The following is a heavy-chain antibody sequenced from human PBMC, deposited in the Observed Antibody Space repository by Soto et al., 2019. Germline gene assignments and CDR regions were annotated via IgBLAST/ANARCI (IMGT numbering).Heavy chain of an antibody. Sequence: EQLEQSGAEVKKPGESLKISCKGPGHLFNNHWIGWVRQTPGKGLEWVGLIFTRDSETKTSPSFQGHVSFSVDNSINTVYLQWTSLKTTDTGIYFCARGYFDSGHGYDLWGQGTLVTVSS. V-gene: IGHV5-51*01. CDR3: ARGYFDSGHGYDL. J-gene: IGHJ5*02. D-gene: IGHD3-10*01. CDR1: GHLFNNHW. CDR2: IFTRDSET.